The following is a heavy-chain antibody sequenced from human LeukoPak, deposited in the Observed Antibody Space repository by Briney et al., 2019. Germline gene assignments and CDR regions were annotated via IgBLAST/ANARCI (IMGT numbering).Heavy chain of an antibody. Sequence: SETLFLTCTVSGGSISSYYWSWIRQPPGKGLEWIGYIYYSGSTNYNPSLKSRVTISVDTSKNQFSLKLSSVTAADTAVYYCARTPFPYYFDYWGQGTLVTVSS. CDR3: ARTPFPYYFDY. CDR2: IYYSGST. J-gene: IGHJ4*02. CDR1: GGSISSYY. D-gene: IGHD2-15*01. V-gene: IGHV4-59*01.